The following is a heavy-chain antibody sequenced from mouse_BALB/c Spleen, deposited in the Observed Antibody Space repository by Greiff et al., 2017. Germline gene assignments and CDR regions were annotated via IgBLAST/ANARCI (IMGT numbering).Heavy chain of an antibody. J-gene: IGHJ3*01. CDR2: IDTSDSYT. V-gene: IGHV1-69*01. D-gene: IGHD1-1*01. Sequence: VQLQQPGAELVMPGASVKMSCKAPGYTFTDYWMHWVKQRPGQGLEWIGAIDTSDSYTSYNQKFKGKATLTVDESSSTAYMQLSSLTSEDSAVYYCATLLRFAYWGQGTLVTVSA. CDR1: GYTFTDYW. CDR3: ATLLRFAY.